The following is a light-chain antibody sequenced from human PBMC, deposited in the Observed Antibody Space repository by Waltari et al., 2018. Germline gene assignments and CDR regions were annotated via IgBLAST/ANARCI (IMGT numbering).Light chain of an antibody. CDR1: KSISSY. Sequence: DIQMTQSPSSLSASVGDRVTITCRASKSISSYLNWYQQKPGKAPKLLTYAASSLQSGVPSRFSGSGSGTDFTLTISSLQPEDFATYYCQQSYSTPQFGQGTKVEIK. V-gene: IGKV1-39*01. CDR3: QQSYSTPQ. J-gene: IGKJ1*01. CDR2: AAS.